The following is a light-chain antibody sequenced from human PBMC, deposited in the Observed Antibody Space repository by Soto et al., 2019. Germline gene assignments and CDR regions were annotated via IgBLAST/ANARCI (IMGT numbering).Light chain of an antibody. Sequence: SYELTQPPSVSVSPGQTASITCSGDNLGDKYACWYQQKPGQSPVLVIYQDTKRPSGIPERFSGSNSGNTATLTISGTQAMDEADYYCQAWDSSTHVVFGGGTKVTVL. J-gene: IGLJ2*01. CDR1: NLGDKY. V-gene: IGLV3-1*01. CDR3: QAWDSSTHVV. CDR2: QDT.